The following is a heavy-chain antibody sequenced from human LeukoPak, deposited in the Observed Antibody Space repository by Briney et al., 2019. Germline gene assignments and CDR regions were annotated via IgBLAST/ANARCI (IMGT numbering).Heavy chain of an antibody. Sequence: ASVKVSYKASGYTFTGYYMHWVRQAPGQGLEWMGWINPNSGGTNYAQKFQGRVTMTRDTSISTAYMELSRLRSDDTAVYYCARSPYSSVAPGYWGQGTLVTVSS. CDR2: INPNSGGT. D-gene: IGHD6-19*01. V-gene: IGHV1-2*02. J-gene: IGHJ4*02. CDR3: ARSPYSSVAPGY. CDR1: GYTFTGYY.